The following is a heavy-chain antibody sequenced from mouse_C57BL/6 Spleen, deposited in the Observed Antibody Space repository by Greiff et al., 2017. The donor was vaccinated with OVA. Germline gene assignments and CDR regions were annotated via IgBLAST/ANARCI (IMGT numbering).Heavy chain of an antibody. Sequence: EVHLVESGPGLVKPSQSLSLTCSVTGYSITSGYYWNWIRQFPGNKLEWMGYISYDGSNNYNPSLKNRISITRDTSKNQFFLKLNSVTTEDTATYYCAREGENWSYAMDYWGQGTSVTVSS. D-gene: IGHD4-1*01. CDR1: GYSITSGYY. J-gene: IGHJ4*01. V-gene: IGHV3-6*01. CDR2: ISYDGSN. CDR3: AREGENWSYAMDY.